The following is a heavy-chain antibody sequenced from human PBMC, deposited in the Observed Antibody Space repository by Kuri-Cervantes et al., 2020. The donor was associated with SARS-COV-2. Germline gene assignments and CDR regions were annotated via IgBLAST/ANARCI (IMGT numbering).Heavy chain of an antibody. Sequence: GSLRLSCAVYGGSFSDYYWSWVRQPPGKGLEWIGEINHSGNTNYDPSLKSRVTISVDTSKSQFSLNLTSVTAADTAVYYCARSPPPIVGAPFDYWGQGTLVTVSS. J-gene: IGHJ4*02. CDR1: GGSFSDYY. CDR3: ARSPPPIVGAPFDY. D-gene: IGHD1-26*01. CDR2: INHSGNT. V-gene: IGHV4-34*01.